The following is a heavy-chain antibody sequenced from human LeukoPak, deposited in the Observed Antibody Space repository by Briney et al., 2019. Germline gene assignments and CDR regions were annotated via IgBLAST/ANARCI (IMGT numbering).Heavy chain of an antibody. CDR3: AKAFHYDSSGHDY. CDR2: ISWNSGSI. J-gene: IGHJ4*02. V-gene: IGHV3-9*01. CDR1: GFTFDDYA. Sequence: GGSLRLSCAASGFTFDDYAMHWVRQAPGKGLEWVSGISWNSGSIGYADSVKGRFTTSRDNAKNSLYLQMNSLRAEDTALYYCAKAFHYDSSGHDYWGQGTLVTVSS. D-gene: IGHD3-22*01.